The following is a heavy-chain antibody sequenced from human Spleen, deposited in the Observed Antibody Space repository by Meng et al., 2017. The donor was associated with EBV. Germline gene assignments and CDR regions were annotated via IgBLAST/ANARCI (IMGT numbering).Heavy chain of an antibody. CDR1: TYIFLSYV. D-gene: IGHD1-26*01. V-gene: IGHV7-4-1*01. J-gene: IGHJ4*02. CDR3: ARERRAATRFVYDY. CDR2: INTNTWKS. Sequence: HMLQAGAEWKKPGTPVKVSTSAFTYIFLSYVSKCLRQAPGQGLEWLGWINTNTWKSTYGQGFTGRFVFSSDTSVSTAYLQIDGLKAEDTAVYYCARERRAATRFVYDYWGQGTLVTVSS.